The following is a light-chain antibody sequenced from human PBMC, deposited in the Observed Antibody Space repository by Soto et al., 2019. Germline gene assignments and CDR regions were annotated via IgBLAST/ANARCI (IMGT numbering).Light chain of an antibody. J-gene: IGLJ2*01. V-gene: IGLV2-8*01. CDR3: NSYAGSNKHVV. CDR1: SSDVGVYNY. Sequence: QSALTQPRSVSGSPGQSVTISCTGTSSDVGVYNYVSWYQQHPGKAPKLMIYEVSKRPSGVPDRFSGSKSGNTASLTVSGLQAEDEADYYCNSYAGSNKHVVFGGGTKLTVL. CDR2: EVS.